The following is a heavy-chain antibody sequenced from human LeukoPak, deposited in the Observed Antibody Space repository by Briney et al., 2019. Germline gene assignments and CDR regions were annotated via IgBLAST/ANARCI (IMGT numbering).Heavy chain of an antibody. V-gene: IGHV1-2*04. Sequence: ASVKVSCKASGYIFTDYYMHWVRQAPGQGLEWMGWINPNSGGTNYAQKFQGWVTMTRDTSISTAYMELGRLRSDDTAVYYCARARIAVAADAFDIWGQGTMVTVSS. CDR2: INPNSGGT. CDR3: ARARIAVAADAFDI. CDR1: GYIFTDYY. D-gene: IGHD6-19*01. J-gene: IGHJ3*02.